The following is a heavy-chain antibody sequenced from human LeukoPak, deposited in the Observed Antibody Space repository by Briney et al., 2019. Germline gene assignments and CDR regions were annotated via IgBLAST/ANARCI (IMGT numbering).Heavy chain of an antibody. Sequence: GGSLRLSCAASGFTFSSYAMHWVRQAPGKGLEWVAVISYDGSNKYYADSVKGRFTISRDNSKNTLYLQMNSPRAEDTAVYYCARGGLHCSSTSCLLNWFDPWGQGTLVTVSS. J-gene: IGHJ5*02. CDR3: ARGGLHCSSTSCLLNWFDP. CDR1: GFTFSSYA. CDR2: ISYDGSNK. D-gene: IGHD2-2*01. V-gene: IGHV3-30*04.